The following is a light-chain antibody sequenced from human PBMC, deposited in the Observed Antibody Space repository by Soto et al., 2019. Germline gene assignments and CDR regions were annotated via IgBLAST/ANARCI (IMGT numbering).Light chain of an antibody. J-gene: IGKJ1*01. Sequence: DIVLTQSPGTLSLSPGERATLSCRASQSVSSTYLAWYQQKPGQAPRLRIDGASSRATGIPDRFSGSGSGTDFTLTTNRLEPEEFAVYYCQLYGSSLWTVGQGTKVEIK. CDR3: QLYGSSLWT. V-gene: IGKV3-20*01. CDR2: GAS. CDR1: QSVSSTY.